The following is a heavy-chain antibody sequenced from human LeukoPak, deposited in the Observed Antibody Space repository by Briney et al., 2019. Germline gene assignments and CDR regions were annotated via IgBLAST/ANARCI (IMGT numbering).Heavy chain of an antibody. CDR3: AKKMGFGESLDY. V-gene: IGHV3-30*02. CDR1: GFSLSSSG. D-gene: IGHD3-10*01. CDR2: IRHDGSDK. J-gene: IGHJ4*02. Sequence: GSLRLSCAASGFSLSSSGMHWVRQVPGKGLEWVAFIRHDGSDKYYADSVKGRFTISRDNSKNTLYLQMSSLRAEDTAVYYCAKKMGFGESLDYWGQGTLVTVSS.